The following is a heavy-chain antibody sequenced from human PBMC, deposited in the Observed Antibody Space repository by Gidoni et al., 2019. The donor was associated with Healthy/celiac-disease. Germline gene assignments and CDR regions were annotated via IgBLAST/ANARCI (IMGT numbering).Heavy chain of an antibody. CDR3: ARGKGWGTVTTSRYYYYMDV. J-gene: IGHJ6*03. D-gene: IGHD4-4*01. Sequence: QVQLQQWGAGLLKPSETLSLPCAVYGGSLRGYYWCWIRQPPGKGREWIGEINHRGRTNSNPSLKGRVTISVETSKNQFSLKLSSVTAADTAVYYCARGKGWGTVTTSRYYYYMDVWGKGTTVTVSS. CDR1: GGSLRGYY. V-gene: IGHV4-34*01. CDR2: INHRGRT.